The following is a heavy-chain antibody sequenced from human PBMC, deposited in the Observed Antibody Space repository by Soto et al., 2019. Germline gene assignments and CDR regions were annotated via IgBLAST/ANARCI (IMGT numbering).Heavy chain of an antibody. J-gene: IGHJ3*02. CDR1: GFSVSGDY. CDR3: ARATEWNDLDI. Sequence: DVKLVETGGGLIQPGGSLRLSCAASGFSVSGDYMNWVRQGPGKGLEWVADIYSGGTTYYADHVTGRFTISRDNSENTLLLQMNSLRAEDKAVYCCARATEWNDLDIWGKGTMVTVSS. D-gene: IGHD1-1*01. CDR2: IYSGGTT. V-gene: IGHV3-53*02.